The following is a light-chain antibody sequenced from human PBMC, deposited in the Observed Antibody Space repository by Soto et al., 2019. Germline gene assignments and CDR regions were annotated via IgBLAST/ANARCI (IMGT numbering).Light chain of an antibody. Sequence: EIVLTQSPGTLSLSPGERATLSCRASQSVSSSFLSWYQQKPGQSPRLLIYGASGRATGIPDRFSGSGSGTDFTLTISSLEPEDFAVYYCQQSGSAPRTFGQGTQVDIK. CDR1: QSVSSSF. CDR3: QQSGSAPRT. CDR2: GAS. J-gene: IGKJ1*01. V-gene: IGKV3-20*01.